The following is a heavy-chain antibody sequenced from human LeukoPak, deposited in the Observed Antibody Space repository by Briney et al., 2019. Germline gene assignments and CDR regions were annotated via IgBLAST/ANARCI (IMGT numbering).Heavy chain of an antibody. CDR1: GFTVSSNY. J-gene: IGHJ4*02. CDR2: IYSGGST. D-gene: IGHD3-22*01. CDR3: ARDYYDSSGYYIDY. Sequence: GGSLRLSCAASGFTVSSNYMSWVRQAPGKGLEWVSVIYSGGSTYYADSVKGRFTISRDNSKNTLYLQMNSLRAEDTAMYYCARDYYDSSGYYIDYWGQGTLVTVSS. V-gene: IGHV3-66*01.